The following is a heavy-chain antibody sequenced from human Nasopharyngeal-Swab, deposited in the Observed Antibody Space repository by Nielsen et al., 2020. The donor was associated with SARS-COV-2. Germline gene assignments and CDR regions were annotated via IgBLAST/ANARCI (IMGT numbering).Heavy chain of an antibody. D-gene: IGHD4-11*01. V-gene: IGHV3-74*01. CDR1: GFTFSSYW. J-gene: IGHJ6*02. Sequence: GGSLRLSCAASGFTFSSYWMHWVRQAPGKGLVWVSRINSDGSSTSYADSVKGRFTISRDNAKNTLYLQMNSLRAEDTAVYYCASVTTVAYYYGMDVWGQGTTVTVPS. CDR2: INSDGSST. CDR3: ASVTTVAYYYGMDV.